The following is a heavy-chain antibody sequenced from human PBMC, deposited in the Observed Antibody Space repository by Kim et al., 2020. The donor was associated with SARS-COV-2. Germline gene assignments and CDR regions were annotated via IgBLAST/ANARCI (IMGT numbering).Heavy chain of an antibody. Sequence: KSRVTISVDTSKNQFSLKLSSVTAADTAVYYCARVRGYSYGYSYYYGMDVWGQGTTVTVSS. CDR3: ARVRGYSYGYSYYYGMDV. J-gene: IGHJ6*02. V-gene: IGHV4-34*01. D-gene: IGHD5-18*01.